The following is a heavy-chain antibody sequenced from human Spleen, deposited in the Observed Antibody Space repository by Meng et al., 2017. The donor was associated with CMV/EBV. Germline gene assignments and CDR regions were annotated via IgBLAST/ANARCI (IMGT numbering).Heavy chain of an antibody. CDR2: IRNDGSDK. V-gene: IGHV3-30*02. D-gene: IGHD6-13*01. CDR1: GFTFSNYG. Sequence: GGSLRLSCAASGFTFSNYGMHWVRQAPGKGLEWVAFIRNDGSDKYYADSVKGRFTISRDNSKSALYLQMSSLRPEDTDVYYCAKDLSVRGRYFSSWSSDGFDIWGQGTMVTVSS. CDR3: AKDLSVRGRYFSSWSSDGFDI. J-gene: IGHJ3*02.